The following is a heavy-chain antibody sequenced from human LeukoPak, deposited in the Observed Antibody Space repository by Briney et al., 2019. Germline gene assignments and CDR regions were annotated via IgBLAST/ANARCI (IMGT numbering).Heavy chain of an antibody. Sequence: PSETLSLTCTVSGGSISSYYWSWIRQPPGKGLEWIGYIYYSGSTNYNPSLKSRVTISVDTSKNQFSLKLSSVTAADTAVYYCARHTTVRAFDIWGQGTMVTVSS. CDR1: GGSISSYY. J-gene: IGHJ3*02. D-gene: IGHD4-17*01. CDR2: IYYSGST. CDR3: ARHTTVRAFDI. V-gene: IGHV4-59*08.